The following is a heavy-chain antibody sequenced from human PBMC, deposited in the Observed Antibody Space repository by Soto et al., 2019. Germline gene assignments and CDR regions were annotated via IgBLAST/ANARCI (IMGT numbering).Heavy chain of an antibody. J-gene: IGHJ4*02. CDR2: IIPILGIA. Sequence: GASVKVSCKASGGTFSSYTISWVRQAPGQGLEWMGRIIPILGIANYAQKFQGRVTITADKSTSTAYMELSSLRSEDTAVYYCATQWLVSGRRYFDYWGQGTLVTVSS. CDR1: GGTFSSYT. V-gene: IGHV1-69*02. D-gene: IGHD6-19*01. CDR3: ATQWLVSGRRYFDY.